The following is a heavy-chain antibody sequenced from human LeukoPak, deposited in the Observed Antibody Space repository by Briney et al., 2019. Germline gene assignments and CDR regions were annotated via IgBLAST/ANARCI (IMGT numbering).Heavy chain of an antibody. CDR1: GGSISSYY. CDR3: ARDEYNWFDP. V-gene: IGHV4-59*01. Sequence: SETLSLTCTVSGGSISSYYWSWIRQPPAKGLEWIGYIYYSGSSNYHPSPKSRGTLSVATSKNQFSLTLSSVTAAATAVYYCARDEYNWFDPWGQGTLVTVSS. J-gene: IGHJ5*02. CDR2: IYYSGSS.